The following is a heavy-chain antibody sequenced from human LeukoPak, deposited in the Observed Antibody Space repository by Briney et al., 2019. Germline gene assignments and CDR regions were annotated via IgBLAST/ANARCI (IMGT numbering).Heavy chain of an antibody. V-gene: IGHV1-2*02. Sequence: ASVKVSCKASGYTFTSYGISWVRQAPGQGLEWMGWINPNSGGTNYAQKFQGRVTMTRDTSISTAYMELSRLRSDDTAVYYCARVYYGSGSPAFDIWGQGTMVTVSS. CDR2: INPNSGGT. J-gene: IGHJ3*02. D-gene: IGHD3-10*01. CDR3: ARVYYGSGSPAFDI. CDR1: GYTFTSYG.